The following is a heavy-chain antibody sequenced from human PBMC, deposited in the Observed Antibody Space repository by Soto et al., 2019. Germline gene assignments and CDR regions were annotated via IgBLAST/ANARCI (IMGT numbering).Heavy chain of an antibody. CDR2: IIPIFGTA. J-gene: IGHJ4*02. Sequence: ASVKVSCKASGGTFSSYAISWVRQAPGQGLEWMGGIIPIFGTANYAQKFQGRVTITADESTSTAYMEPSSLRSEDTAVYYCERHIAAAGMGYWGQGTLVTVSS. V-gene: IGHV1-69*13. D-gene: IGHD6-13*01. CDR1: GGTFSSYA. CDR3: ERHIAAAGMGY.